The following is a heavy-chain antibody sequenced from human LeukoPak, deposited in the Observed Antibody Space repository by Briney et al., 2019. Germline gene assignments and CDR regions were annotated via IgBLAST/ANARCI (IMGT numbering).Heavy chain of an antibody. J-gene: IGHJ4*02. CDR1: GGSICGGTYY. V-gene: IGHV4-31*03. CDR3: ARFTFGNRDY. CDR2: IYYSGTT. D-gene: IGHD1/OR15-1a*01. Sequence: SETLSLTCTVSGGSICGGTYYWTWIRQHPGKGLEWIGSIYYSGTTYYNPSLKSRVTISVDTSKNQFSLKLSSVTAADTAVYYCARFTFGNRDYWGQGTLVIVSS.